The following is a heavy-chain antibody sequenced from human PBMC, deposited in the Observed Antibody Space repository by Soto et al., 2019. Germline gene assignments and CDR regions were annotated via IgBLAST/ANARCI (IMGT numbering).Heavy chain of an antibody. CDR2: LSTSGST. CDR3: ARDRTVRGGWFDP. J-gene: IGHJ5*02. D-gene: IGHD3-10*01. V-gene: IGHV4-4*07. CDR1: GGSISSYY. Sequence: SETLSLTCTVSGGSISSYYWTWIRQPAGKGLEWIGRLSTSGSTNYNPPLKSRVTMSVDTSKNQFSLNLSSLTAADTAVYYCARDRTVRGGWFDPWGQGTLVTVSS.